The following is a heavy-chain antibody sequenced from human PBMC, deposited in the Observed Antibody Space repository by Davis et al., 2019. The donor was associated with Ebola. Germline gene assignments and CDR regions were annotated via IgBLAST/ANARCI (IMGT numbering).Heavy chain of an antibody. Sequence: GESLKISCTASGFTFGDYAMSWVRQAPGKGLEWVGFIRSKAYGGTTEYAASVKGRFTISRDDSKNTLYLQMNSLKTEDTAVYYCTTLVVAGSWGQGTLVTVSS. J-gene: IGHJ5*02. CDR2: IRSKAYGGTT. CDR3: TTLVVAGS. CDR1: GFTFGDYA. V-gene: IGHV3-49*04. D-gene: IGHD6-19*01.